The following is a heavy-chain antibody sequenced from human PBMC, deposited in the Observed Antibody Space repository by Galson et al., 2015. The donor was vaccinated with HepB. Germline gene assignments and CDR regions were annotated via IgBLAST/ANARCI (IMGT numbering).Heavy chain of an antibody. V-gene: IGHV3-30*18. J-gene: IGHJ6*02. CDR2: ISYDGSNK. CDR3: AKDRGRYGSGSYYPQYGMDV. Sequence: SLRLSCAASGFTFSSYGMHWVRQAPGKGLEWVAVISYDGSNKYYADSVKGRFTISRDNSKNTLYLQMNSLRAEDTAVYYCAKDRGRYGSGSYYPQYGMDVWGQGTTVTVSS. CDR1: GFTFSSYG. D-gene: IGHD3-10*01.